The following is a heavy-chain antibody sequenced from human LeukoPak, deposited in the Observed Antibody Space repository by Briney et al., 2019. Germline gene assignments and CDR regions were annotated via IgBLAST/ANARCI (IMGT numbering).Heavy chain of an antibody. V-gene: IGHV4-34*01. Sequence: PSETLSLTCSVSGGSIRGNYWSWIRQTQGKGLEWIWEVNYSGNTNYNPSVKSRVAISVDMSKNHLSLRLNSVTAADTAVYYCARVTDFWNEYYDSYFDYWGQGALVIVSS. CDR2: VNYSGNT. J-gene: IGHJ4*02. D-gene: IGHD3-3*01. CDR3: ARVTDFWNEYYDSYFDY. CDR1: GGSIRGNY.